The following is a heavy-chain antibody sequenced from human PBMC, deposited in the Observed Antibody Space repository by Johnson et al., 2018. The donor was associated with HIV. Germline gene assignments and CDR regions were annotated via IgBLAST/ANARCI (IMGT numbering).Heavy chain of an antibody. CDR1: GFTFSSYA. Sequence: VQLVESGGGLVKPGGSLRLSCAASGFTFSSYAMSWVRQAPGKGLEWVSAISGSGGSTYYADSVKGRFTISRDNSKNTLYLQMNSLRAEDTAVYYCAIIPPGGAGKGADAFDIWGQGTMVTVSS. CDR2: ISGSGGST. V-gene: IGHV3-23*04. D-gene: IGHD1-26*01. J-gene: IGHJ3*02. CDR3: AIIPPGGAGKGADAFDI.